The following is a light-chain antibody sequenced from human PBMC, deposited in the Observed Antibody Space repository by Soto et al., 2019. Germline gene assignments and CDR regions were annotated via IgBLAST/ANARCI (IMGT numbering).Light chain of an antibody. V-gene: IGLV2-14*01. CDR1: SSDVGGYNY. CDR3: SSHTASSTQV. CDR2: EVS. J-gene: IGLJ1*01. Sequence: HSVLTQPASVSGSPGQSITMSCTGTSSDVGGYNYVSWYQQHPGKAPKLMINEVSNRPSGVSNRFSGSKSGNTASLTISGLQAEDEADYYCSSHTASSTQVFGSGTKVTVX.